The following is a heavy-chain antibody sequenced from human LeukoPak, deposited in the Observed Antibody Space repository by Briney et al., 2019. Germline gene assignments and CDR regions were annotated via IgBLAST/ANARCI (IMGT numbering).Heavy chain of an antibody. V-gene: IGHV3-7*03. D-gene: IGHD3-10*01. CDR2: IKQDGSEK. Sequence: GGSLRLSCAASGFTFSSYWMSWVRQAPGKGLEWVANIKQDGSEKYYVDSVKGRFTIFRDNAKNSLYLQMNSLRAEDTAVYYCAREELLWFGDPNWFDPWGQGTLVTVSS. CDR1: GFTFSSYW. J-gene: IGHJ5*02. CDR3: AREELLWFGDPNWFDP.